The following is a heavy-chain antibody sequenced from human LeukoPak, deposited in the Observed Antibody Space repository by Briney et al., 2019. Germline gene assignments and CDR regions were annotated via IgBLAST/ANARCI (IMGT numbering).Heavy chain of an antibody. D-gene: IGHD6-13*01. Sequence: SVKVSCKASGGTLSSYAISWVRQAPGQGLEWMGGIIPIFGTANYAQKFQGRVTITTDESTSTAYMELSSLRSEDTAVYYCARDRLIAAAGTVWYFDLWGRGTLVTVSS. J-gene: IGHJ2*01. CDR2: IIPIFGTA. CDR1: GGTLSSYA. V-gene: IGHV1-69*05. CDR3: ARDRLIAAAGTVWYFDL.